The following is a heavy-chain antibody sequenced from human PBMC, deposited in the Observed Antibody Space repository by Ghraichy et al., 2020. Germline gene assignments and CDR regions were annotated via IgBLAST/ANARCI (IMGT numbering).Heavy chain of an antibody. J-gene: IGHJ4*02. Sequence: SETLSLTCAVYGGSFSGYYWSWIRQPPGKGLEWIGEINHSGSTNYNPSLKSRVTISVDTSKNQFSLKLSSVTAADTAVYYCARMGIHLWLNGFDYWGQGTLVTVSS. V-gene: IGHV4-34*01. CDR3: ARMGIHLWLNGFDY. CDR2: INHSGST. CDR1: GGSFSGYY. D-gene: IGHD5-18*01.